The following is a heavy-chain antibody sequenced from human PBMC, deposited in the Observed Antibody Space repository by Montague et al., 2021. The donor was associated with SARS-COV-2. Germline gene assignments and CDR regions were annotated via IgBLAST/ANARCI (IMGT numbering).Heavy chain of an antibody. D-gene: IGHD5-12*01. CDR3: ARGQRGFHF. CDR1: GESMAHYY. Sequence: SETLSLTCSVSGESMAHYYWSWIRQPPGQEPETIGDILYSRTTGYNPSLRSRVSISIDMSNYQFSLQLTSLTSADTAVYYCARGQRGFHFWGQGKLVTVSS. V-gene: IGHV4-59*01. CDR2: ILYSRTT. J-gene: IGHJ4*02.